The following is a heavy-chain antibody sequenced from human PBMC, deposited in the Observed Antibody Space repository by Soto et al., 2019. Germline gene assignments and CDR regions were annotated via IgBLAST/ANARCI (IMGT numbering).Heavy chain of an antibody. Sequence: QVQLQESGPGLVKPSETLSLTCAVYGGSFNSYYWSWIRQPPGKGLEWIGEVSQGEGTKYNPSLESRVTISIDTSKNQFSLRLTSVTAADTAVYYCARGLDPAKTGYWGRGTLVTVSS. CDR3: ARGLDPAKTGY. J-gene: IGHJ4*02. CDR2: VSQGEGT. V-gene: IGHV4-34*01. CDR1: GGSFNSYY. D-gene: IGHD5-18*01.